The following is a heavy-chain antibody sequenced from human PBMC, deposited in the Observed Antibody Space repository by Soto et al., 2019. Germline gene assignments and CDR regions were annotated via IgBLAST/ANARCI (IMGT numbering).Heavy chain of an antibody. V-gene: IGHV1-69*06. CDR1: GGTFSSYA. CDR3: ARGGDYYDSSGYYVKLDY. J-gene: IGHJ4*02. Sequence: QVQLVQSGAEVKKPGSSVKVSCKASGGTFSSYAISWVRQAPGQGLEWMGGIIPIFGTANYAQKFQGRVTITADKSTSTAYMELCSLRSEDTAVYYCARGGDYYDSSGYYVKLDYWGQGTLVTVSS. CDR2: IIPIFGTA. D-gene: IGHD3-22*01.